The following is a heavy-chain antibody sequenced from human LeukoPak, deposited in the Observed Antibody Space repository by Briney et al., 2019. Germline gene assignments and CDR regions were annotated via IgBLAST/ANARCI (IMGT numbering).Heavy chain of an antibody. CDR2: IYYSGST. CDR1: GGSISSYY. V-gene: IGHV4-59*01. J-gene: IGHJ6*03. CDR3: ARVAWNHGYYYYYYMDV. Sequence: PSETLSLTCTVSGGSISSYYWSWIRQPPGKGLEWIGYIYYSGSTNYNPSLKRRVTISVDTSKNQFSLKLSSVTAADTAVYYCARVAWNHGYYYYYYMDVWGKGTTVTVSS. D-gene: IGHD1-14*01.